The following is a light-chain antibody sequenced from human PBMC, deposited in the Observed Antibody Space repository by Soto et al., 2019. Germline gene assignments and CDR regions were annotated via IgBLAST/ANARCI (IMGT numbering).Light chain of an antibody. CDR2: GAS. CDR1: QSVRSN. Sequence: ELVMTQSPATLSVSPGERATLSCRASQSVRSNLAWYQQKPGQAPRLLIYGASTRATGIAARISGSGSGTEFTLTISSLQSEDFAIYYCQQYNNWPWTFGQGTKVDIK. J-gene: IGKJ1*01. CDR3: QQYNNWPWT. V-gene: IGKV3-15*01.